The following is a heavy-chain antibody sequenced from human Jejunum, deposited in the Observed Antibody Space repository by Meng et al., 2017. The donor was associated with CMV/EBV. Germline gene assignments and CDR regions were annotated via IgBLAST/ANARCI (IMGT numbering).Heavy chain of an antibody. Sequence: ISSSSYYWGWVRQPPGKGLEFIARIYYSGTTYYNPSLKSRVIISIDTSKNQFSLKLSSVTAADAAVYYCARAGADNSGNSGWVAYWGQGTLVTVSS. CDR2: IYYSGTT. J-gene: IGHJ4*02. D-gene: IGHD4-23*01. CDR3: ARAGADNSGNSGWVAY. CDR1: ISSSSYY. V-gene: IGHV4-39*07.